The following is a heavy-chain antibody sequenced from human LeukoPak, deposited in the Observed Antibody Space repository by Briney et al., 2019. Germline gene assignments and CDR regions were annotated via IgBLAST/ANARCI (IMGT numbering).Heavy chain of an antibody. CDR2: ISGSGGST. D-gene: IGHD4-11*01. J-gene: IGHJ1*01. Sequence: PGGSLRLSCAASGFTLSSYAMSWVRQAPGKGLEWVSVISGSGGSTYYADSVKGRFTISRDNSKNTLYLQMNSLRAEDTAVYYCAKDPTDYSNNVGYFQHWGQGTLVTVSS. CDR3: AKDPTDYSNNVGYFQH. V-gene: IGHV3-23*01. CDR1: GFTLSSYA.